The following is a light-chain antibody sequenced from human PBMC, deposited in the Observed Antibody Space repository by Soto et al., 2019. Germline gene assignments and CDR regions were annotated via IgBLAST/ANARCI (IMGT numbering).Light chain of an antibody. Sequence: QSALTQPASVSGSPGQSITISCTGTSSDIGAYNFVSWYQQHPGKAPKLMLYDVNIRPSGVSNRFSGSKSSNTASLTISWLQAETEADYDCTTWTTSTTMIFGGGPRVPVL. CDR3: TTWTTSTTMI. V-gene: IGLV2-14*03. J-gene: IGLJ2*01. CDR1: SSDIGAYNF. CDR2: DVN.